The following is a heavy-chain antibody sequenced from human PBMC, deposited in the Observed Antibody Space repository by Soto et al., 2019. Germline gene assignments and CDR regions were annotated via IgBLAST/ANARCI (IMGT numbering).Heavy chain of an antibody. CDR3: ARAGAATLSDY. V-gene: IGHV4-59*01. CDR2: IYYSGST. Sequence: QVQLQESGPGLVKPSETLSLTCTVSGGSISNYYCSWIRQPPGKGLEWIGYIYYSGSTNYNPSLKSRVTISVDTSKNQFSLKLSSVTAADTAVYYSARAGAATLSDYWGQGTLVTVSS. CDR1: GGSISNYY. J-gene: IGHJ4*02. D-gene: IGHD2-15*01.